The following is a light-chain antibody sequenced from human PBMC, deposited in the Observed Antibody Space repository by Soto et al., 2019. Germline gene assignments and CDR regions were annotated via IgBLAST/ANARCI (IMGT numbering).Light chain of an antibody. CDR2: DAT. V-gene: IGKV3D-20*01. J-gene: IGKJ3*01. Sequence: EIVLTQSPATLSSSPGERATLSCGASQSVGTSILAWYQKKAGLATRLLIYDATTRATGIPDRFGGSGSGTDFTLTISRLEPEDFAMYYCQQYDRSPFTFVQGTKVDIK. CDR1: QSVGTSI. CDR3: QQYDRSPFT.